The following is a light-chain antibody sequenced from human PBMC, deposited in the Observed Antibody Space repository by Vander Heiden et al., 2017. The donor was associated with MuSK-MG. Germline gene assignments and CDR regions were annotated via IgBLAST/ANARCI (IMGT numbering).Light chain of an antibody. CDR2: GAS. CDR1: QSVSSN. Sequence: EIVMTQSPATLSVSPRERATLSCRASQSVSSNLAWYQQKPGQAPRLLIYGASTRATGIPARFSGSGSGTEFTLTISSLQSEDFAVYYCQQYNNWPLTFGQGTKVEIK. CDR3: QQYNNWPLT. J-gene: IGKJ1*01. V-gene: IGKV3-15*01.